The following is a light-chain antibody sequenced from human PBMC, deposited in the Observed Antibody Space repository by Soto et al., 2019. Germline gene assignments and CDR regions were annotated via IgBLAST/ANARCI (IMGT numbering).Light chain of an antibody. CDR2: DVT. Sequence: QSALTQPRSVSGSPGQSVTISCTGTSSDIGVYDSVSWYQQHPGKAPKLMIYDVTKRPSGVPDRVSGSRSGNTASLTISGLQAEDEADYYCGSFANTYTLEFYGSGIKLTVL. J-gene: IGLJ1*01. CDR1: SSDIGVYDS. CDR3: GSFANTYTLEF. V-gene: IGLV2-11*01.